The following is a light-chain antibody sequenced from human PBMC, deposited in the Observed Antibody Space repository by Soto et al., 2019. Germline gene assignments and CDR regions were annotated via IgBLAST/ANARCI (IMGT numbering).Light chain of an antibody. CDR2: LNSDGSH. V-gene: IGLV4-69*01. Sequence: QAVVTQSPSASASLGASVKLTCTLSSWHSSYSIAWHQQQPDKGPRYLMKLNSDGSHSKGDGIPDRFSGSSSGAERYLTISSLQSEDEADYYCQTWDTGIQVFGGGTKVTVL. CDR1: SWHSSYS. CDR3: QTWDTGIQV. J-gene: IGLJ2*01.